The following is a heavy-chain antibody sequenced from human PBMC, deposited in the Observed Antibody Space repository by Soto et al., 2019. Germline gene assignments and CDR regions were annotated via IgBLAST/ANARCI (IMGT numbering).Heavy chain of an antibody. CDR1: GFTFSSYW. D-gene: IGHD1-20*01. CDR3: ARDWYMDY. Sequence: TGGSLRLSCAASGFTFSSYWMSWIRQTPGRGLEWLAVIKQDGSEKYYVDSVKGRFTVSRDNAMNSAYLQMNSLRVDDTAVYYCARDWYMDYWGQGTLVTVSS. V-gene: IGHV3-7*04. J-gene: IGHJ4*02. CDR2: IKQDGSEK.